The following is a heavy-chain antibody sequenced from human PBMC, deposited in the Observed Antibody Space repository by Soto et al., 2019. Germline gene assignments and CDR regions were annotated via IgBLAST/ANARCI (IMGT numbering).Heavy chain of an antibody. CDR3: ARAPHIAVAGTTCDC. D-gene: IGHD6-19*01. J-gene: IGHJ4*02. Sequence: EEQLVESGGGLVQPGGSLRLSCGASGFTFSSYSMNWVRQAPGKGLEWVSYISRSSSSIYYADSVKGRFTISSDNAKNSLYLQMNSLRAEDTAVYYCARAPHIAVAGTTCDCWGQGTQVTVSS. CDR1: GFTFSSYS. CDR2: ISRSSSSI. V-gene: IGHV3-48*01.